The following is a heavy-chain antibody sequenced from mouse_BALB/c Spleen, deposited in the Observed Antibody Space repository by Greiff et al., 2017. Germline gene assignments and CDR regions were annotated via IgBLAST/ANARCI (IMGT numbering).Heavy chain of an antibody. CDR1: GYTFSSYW. V-gene: IGHV1-9*01. CDR2: ILPGSGST. CDR3: ARGRGDWYFDV. Sequence: QVQLQQSGAELMKPGASVKISCKATGYTFSSYWIEWVKQRPGHGLEWIGEILPGSGSTNYNEKFKGKATFTADTSSNTAYMQLSSLTSEDSAVYYCARGRGDWYFDVWGAGTTVTVSS. J-gene: IGHJ1*01.